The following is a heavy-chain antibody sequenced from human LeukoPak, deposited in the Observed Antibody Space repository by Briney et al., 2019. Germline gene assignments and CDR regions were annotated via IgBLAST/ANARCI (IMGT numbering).Heavy chain of an antibody. V-gene: IGHV3-74*01. D-gene: IGHD6-19*01. CDR3: ARATRIYSSGWYYSFDY. Sequence: GGSLRLSCSASGFTFSTYWMHWVRQAPGKGLVWVSHINVDGSGATYADSVKGRFTISRDNAKNTLYLHMNSLRAEDTAVYYCARATRIYSSGWYYSFDYWGQGTLVTVSS. J-gene: IGHJ4*02. CDR1: GFTFSTYW. CDR2: INVDGSGA.